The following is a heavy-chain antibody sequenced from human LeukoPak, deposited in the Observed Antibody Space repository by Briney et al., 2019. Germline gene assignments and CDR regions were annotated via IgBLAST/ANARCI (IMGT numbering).Heavy chain of an antibody. J-gene: IGHJ5*02. Sequence: PGGSLRLSCAASGFTFSSYSMNWVRQAPGKGLEWVSSISSSSSYIYYADSVKGRFTISRDNAKNSLCLQMNSLRVEDTAVYYCAREQQLEIDPWGQGTLVTVSS. V-gene: IGHV3-21*01. CDR1: GFTFSSYS. D-gene: IGHD6-13*01. CDR3: AREQQLEIDP. CDR2: ISSSSSYI.